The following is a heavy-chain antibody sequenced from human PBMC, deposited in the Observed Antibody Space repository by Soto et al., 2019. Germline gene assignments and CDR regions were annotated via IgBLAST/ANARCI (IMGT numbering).Heavy chain of an antibody. V-gene: IGHV4-31*03. CDR1: GGSISSGGYY. CDR3: ARERRVVVVPAATASYGMDV. Sequence: PSETLSLTCTVSGGSISSGGYYWSWIRQHPGKGLEWIGYIYYSGSTYYNPSLKSRVTISVDTSKNQFSLKLSSVTAADTAVYYCARERRVVVVPAATASYGMDVWGQGTTVTVSS. CDR2: IYYSGST. D-gene: IGHD2-2*01. J-gene: IGHJ6*02.